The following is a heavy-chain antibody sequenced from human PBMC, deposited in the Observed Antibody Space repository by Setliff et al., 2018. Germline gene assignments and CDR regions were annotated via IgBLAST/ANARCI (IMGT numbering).Heavy chain of an antibody. V-gene: IGHV4-34*01. CDR2: INHSGIT. Sequence: PSETLSLTCTVYGGSLSGYFWTWIRQPPGKGLEWIGEINHSGITNYNPSLKSRVTISVDTSKNQFSLKLSSVAAADTAVYYCARGFDVCGGGACYTDGPYYFDYWGLGTLVTVSS. J-gene: IGHJ4*02. CDR3: ARGFDVCGGGACYTDGPYYFDY. CDR1: GGSLSGYF. D-gene: IGHD2-21*02.